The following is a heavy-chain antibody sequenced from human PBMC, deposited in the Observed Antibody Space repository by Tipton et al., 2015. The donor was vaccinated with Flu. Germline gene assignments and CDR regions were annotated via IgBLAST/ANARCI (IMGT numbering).Heavy chain of an antibody. CDR1: GFTFSSYG. CDR2: ISYDGNNK. CDR3: AKDPGRGYSGYDLWGPYYGMDV. V-gene: IGHV3-30*18. D-gene: IGHD5-12*01. J-gene: IGHJ6*02. Sequence: SLRLSCAASGFTFSSYGMHWVRQAPGKGLEWVAVISYDGNNKYYGDSVKGRFTISRDNSKNTLCLQMDSLRAEDTAVYYCAKDPGRGYSGYDLWGPYYGMDVWGQGTTVTVS.